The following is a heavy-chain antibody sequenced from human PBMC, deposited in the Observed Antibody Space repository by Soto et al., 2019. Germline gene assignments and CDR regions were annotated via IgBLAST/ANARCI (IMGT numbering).Heavy chain of an antibody. D-gene: IGHD2-15*01. CDR1: GGSIRSYY. Sequence: SETLSLTCTVSGGSIRSYYWSWIRQPPGKRLEWIGYIYYSGSTNYNPSLKSRLTISIDTSKNQFSLKLSSVTAADTAVYYCARTPDHWGQGTLVTVSS. J-gene: IGHJ4*02. CDR3: ARTPDH. V-gene: IGHV4-59*12. CDR2: IYYSGST.